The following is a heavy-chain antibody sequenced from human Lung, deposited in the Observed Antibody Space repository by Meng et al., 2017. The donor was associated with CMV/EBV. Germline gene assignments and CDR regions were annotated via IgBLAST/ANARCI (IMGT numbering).Heavy chain of an antibody. CDR2: TYYKSKWNH. CDR1: GDNVSSNSAT. V-gene: IGHV6-1*01. D-gene: IGHD3-22*01. Sequence: LXXAISGDNVSSNSATWNWIRQSPSRGLEWLGRTYYKSKWNHDYAVSVKSRISFNPDTSKNQFSLQLSSVTPEDTAVYYCARVFGDITGYVFDYWXQGTXVTVAS. J-gene: IGHJ4*02. CDR3: ARVFGDITGYVFDY.